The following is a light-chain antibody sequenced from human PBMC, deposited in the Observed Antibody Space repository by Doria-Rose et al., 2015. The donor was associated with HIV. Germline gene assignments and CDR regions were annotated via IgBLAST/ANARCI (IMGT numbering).Light chain of an antibody. J-gene: IGKJ2*01. Sequence: RVTITCRASQSISSYLNWYQQKPGKAPTLLISGASSLQSGVPSRFSGGGTGTDFTLTISSLQPEDFATYYCQQLSSFPYTFGQGTKLEI. CDR1: QSISSY. CDR3: QQLSSFPYT. V-gene: IGKV1-39*01. CDR2: GAS.